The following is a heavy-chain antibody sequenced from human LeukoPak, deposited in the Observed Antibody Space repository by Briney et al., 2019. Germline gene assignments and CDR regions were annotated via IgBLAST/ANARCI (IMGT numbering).Heavy chain of an antibody. J-gene: IGHJ5*02. Sequence: SVKVSCKASGGTFSSYAISWVRQAPGQGLEWMGGIIPIFGTANYAQKFQGRVTITTDESTSTAYMEPSSLRSEDTAVYYCASGEYQLLYVGGWFDPWGQGTLVTVST. D-gene: IGHD2-2*02. CDR3: ASGEYQLLYVGGWFDP. CDR2: IIPIFGTA. V-gene: IGHV1-69*05. CDR1: GGTFSSYA.